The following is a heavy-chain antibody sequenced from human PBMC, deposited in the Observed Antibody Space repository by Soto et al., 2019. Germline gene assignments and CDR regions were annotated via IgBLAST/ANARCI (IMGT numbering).Heavy chain of an antibody. D-gene: IGHD2-15*01. Sequence: TSETLSLTCAVYGGSFSGYYWSWIRQPPGKGLEWIGEINHSGSTNYNPSLKSRVTISVDTSKNQFSLKLSSVTAADTAVYYCASLGRYCSGGSCYPSVSWFDPWGQGTLVTVSS. CDR3: ASLGRYCSGGSCYPSVSWFDP. CDR2: INHSGST. J-gene: IGHJ5*02. V-gene: IGHV4-34*01. CDR1: GGSFSGYY.